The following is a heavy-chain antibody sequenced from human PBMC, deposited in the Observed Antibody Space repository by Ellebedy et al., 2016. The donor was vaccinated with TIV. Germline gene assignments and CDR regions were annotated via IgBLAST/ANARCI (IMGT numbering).Heavy chain of an antibody. CDR3: ARGSISSWTPNDYGMDV. CDR1: GFTFSDYY. Sequence: GESLKISCAASGFTFSDYYMSWIRQAPGKGLEWVSYISSSSSYTNYADSVKGRFTISRDNAKNSLYLQMNSLRAEDTAVYYCARGSISSWTPNDYGMDVWGQGTTVTVSS. CDR2: ISSSSSYT. V-gene: IGHV3-11*05. D-gene: IGHD6-13*01. J-gene: IGHJ6*02.